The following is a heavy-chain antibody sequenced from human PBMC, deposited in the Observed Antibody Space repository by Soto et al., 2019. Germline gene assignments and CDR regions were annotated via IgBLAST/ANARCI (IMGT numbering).Heavy chain of an antibody. CDR2: IYWDDDK. D-gene: IGHD2-21*02. Sequence: QITLKESGPTLVKPTQTLTLTCTFSGLSLSTTGVGVGWIRQPPGKALEWLALIYWDDDKRYSPSLKSRLTLTRYSSNSQVVLTVTNMDPVDTASYYWGQGPCGGDCLMSYSSNSYYGLDVWGQGTTVTVSS. J-gene: IGHJ6*02. CDR3: GQGPCGGDCLMSYSSNSYYGLDV. V-gene: IGHV2-5*02. CDR1: GLSLSTTGVG.